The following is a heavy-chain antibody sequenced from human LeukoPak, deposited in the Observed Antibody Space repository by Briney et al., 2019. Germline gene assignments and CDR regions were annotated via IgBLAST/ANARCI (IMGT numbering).Heavy chain of an antibody. CDR3: ARGEAPKYSSSWYVDY. J-gene: IGHJ4*02. CDR2: IYYSGST. D-gene: IGHD6-13*01. CDR1: GGSISSGGYY. V-gene: IGHV4-31*03. Sequence: SETLSLTCTVPGGSISSGGYYWSWIRQHPGKGLEWIGYIYYSGSTYYNPSLKSRVTISVDTSKNQFSLKLSSVTAADTAVYYCARGEAPKYSSSWYVDYWGQGTLVTVSS.